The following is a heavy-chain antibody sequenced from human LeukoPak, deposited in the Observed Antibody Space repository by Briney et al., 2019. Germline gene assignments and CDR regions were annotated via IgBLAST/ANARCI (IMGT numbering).Heavy chain of an antibody. D-gene: IGHD2-15*01. CDR2: ISSSGSTI. Sequence: PGGSLRLSCAASGFTFSDYYMSWIRQAPGKGLEWVSYISSSGSTIYYADSVKGRFTISRDNAKNSLYLQMNSLRAEDTAVYYCARVPAAQYRVYYYGMDVWGQGTTVTVSS. J-gene: IGHJ6*02. CDR3: ARVPAAQYRVYYYGMDV. V-gene: IGHV3-11*01. CDR1: GFTFSDYY.